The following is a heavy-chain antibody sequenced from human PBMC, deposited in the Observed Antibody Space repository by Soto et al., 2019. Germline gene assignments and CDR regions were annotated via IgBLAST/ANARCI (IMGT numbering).Heavy chain of an antibody. CDR1: GFTSSSYD. Sequence: PGGSLRLSCAASGFTSSSYDMHWVRQATGKGLEWVSAIGTAGDTYYPGSVKGRFTISRENAKNSLYLQMNSLRAEDTAVYYCARARGYSYGYADAFDIWGQGTMVTVS. D-gene: IGHD5-18*01. V-gene: IGHV3-13*01. CDR3: ARARGYSYGYADAFDI. J-gene: IGHJ3*02. CDR2: IGTAGDT.